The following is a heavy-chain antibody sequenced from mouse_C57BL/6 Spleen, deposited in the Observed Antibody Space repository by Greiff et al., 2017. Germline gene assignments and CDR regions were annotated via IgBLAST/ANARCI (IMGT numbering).Heavy chain of an antibody. V-gene: IGHV1-52*01. CDR2: IDPSDSET. J-gene: IGHJ2*01. D-gene: IGHD1-1*01. CDR1: GYTFTSYW. CDR3: ARGGITTVADY. Sequence: QVQLQQPGAELVRPGSSVKLSCKASGYTFTSYWMHWVKQRPIQGLEWIGNIDPSDSETHYNQKFKDKATLTVDKSSITAYMQLSSLTSEDSAVYYCARGGITTVADYCGQGTTLTVSS.